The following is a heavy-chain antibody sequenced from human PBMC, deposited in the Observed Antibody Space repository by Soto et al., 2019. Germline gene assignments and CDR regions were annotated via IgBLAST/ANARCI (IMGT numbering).Heavy chain of an antibody. V-gene: IGHV4-61*03. CDR3: ARGSAYTYYFDY. CDR2: IYNSGTI. CDR1: GGSVSSGDYY. Sequence: SETLSLTCTVSGGSVSSGDYYWSWIRQPPGKELEWIGYIYNSGTINYNPSLRSRLTISLDASKNHFSLKLSSVTAADTAVYYCARGSAYTYYFDYWGQGTLVTVSS. J-gene: IGHJ4*02. D-gene: IGHD5-12*01.